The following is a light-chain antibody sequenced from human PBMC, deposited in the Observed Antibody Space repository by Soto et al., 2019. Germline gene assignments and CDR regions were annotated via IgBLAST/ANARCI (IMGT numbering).Light chain of an antibody. CDR1: SSDVGGYNY. Sequence: QSVLTQPASVSGSPGQSITISCTGTSSDVGGYNYVSWYQQHPGKAPKLMIYEVSNRPSGVSNRFSGSKSGNKAALTISGLQAEDEADYYCSSYKSSSPRVFGGGTKLTVL. CDR2: EVS. J-gene: IGLJ3*02. V-gene: IGLV2-14*01. CDR3: SSYKSSSPRV.